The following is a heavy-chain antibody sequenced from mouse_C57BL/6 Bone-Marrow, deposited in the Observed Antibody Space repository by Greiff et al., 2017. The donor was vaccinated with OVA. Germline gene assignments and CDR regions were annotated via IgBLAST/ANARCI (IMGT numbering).Heavy chain of an antibody. J-gene: IGHJ2*01. Sequence: EVKLVESGGGLVKPGGSLKLSCAASGFTFSSYAMSWVRQTPEKRLEWVATISDGGSYTYYPDNVKGRFTISRDNAKNNLYLQMSHLKSEDTAMYYCARDLLRGDYWSQGTTLTVSS. V-gene: IGHV5-4*01. CDR1: GFTFSSYA. CDR3: ARDLLRGDY. CDR2: ISDGGSYT. D-gene: IGHD3-2*02.